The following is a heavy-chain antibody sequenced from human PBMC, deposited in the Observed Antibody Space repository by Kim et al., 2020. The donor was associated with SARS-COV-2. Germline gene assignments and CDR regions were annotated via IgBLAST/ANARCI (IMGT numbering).Heavy chain of an antibody. CDR1: GFTFSSYS. V-gene: IGHV3-48*04. Sequence: GGSLRLSCAASGFTFSSYSMNWVRQAPGKGLEWVSYISSSSSTFYNADSVKGRFTITSDNAETLMTLQMNSQRAETEAAYFCSSRTGRGGSFDIWGQGT. CDR2: ISSSSSTF. CDR3: SSRTGRGGSFDI. D-gene: IGHD2-8*02. J-gene: IGHJ3*02.